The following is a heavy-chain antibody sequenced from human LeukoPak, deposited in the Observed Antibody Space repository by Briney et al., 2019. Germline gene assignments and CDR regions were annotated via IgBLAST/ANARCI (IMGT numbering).Heavy chain of an antibody. Sequence: SETLSLTCTVSGYSISSGYYWGWIRQPPGKGLECIGTMYHSGSTFYNPSLKSRVTISVDTSKNQFSLKLTSMTAAATAVYYCARAMNRSGDYLGFDPWGQGTVVTVSS. CDR1: GYSISSGYY. J-gene: IGHJ5*02. CDR2: MYHSGST. CDR3: ARAMNRSGDYLGFDP. V-gene: IGHV4-38-2*02. D-gene: IGHD3-3*01.